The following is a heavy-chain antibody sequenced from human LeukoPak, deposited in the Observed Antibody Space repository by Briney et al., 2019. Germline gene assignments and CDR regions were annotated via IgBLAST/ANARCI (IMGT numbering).Heavy chain of an antibody. Sequence: GGSLRLSCAASGFTFSSYAMSWVRQAPGKGLEWVSIIGGSGDTTYYADSVKGRFTISRDISKNTLYLQMNSLRAEDTAVYYCSKRVTTSYNWFDPWGQGTLVTVSS. V-gene: IGHV3-23*01. CDR1: GFTFSSYA. CDR3: SKRVTTSYNWFDP. CDR2: IGGSGDTT. D-gene: IGHD4-11*01. J-gene: IGHJ5*02.